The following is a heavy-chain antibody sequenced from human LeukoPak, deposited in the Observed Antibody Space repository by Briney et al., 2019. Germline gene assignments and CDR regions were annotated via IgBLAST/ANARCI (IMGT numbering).Heavy chain of an antibody. Sequence: GGSLRLSCAASGFTCSTYKMNWVRQAPGKGLEWVSSISGSGPYMYYADSLKGRFTISRDNAKNSLYLQMNSLRAEDTAVYYCARDFSPMRADSTGGNVWFDAFDIWGQGTMVTVSS. CDR1: GFTCSTYK. CDR3: ARDFSPMRADSTGGNVWFDAFDI. J-gene: IGHJ3*02. D-gene: IGHD3-16*01. CDR2: ISGSGPYM. V-gene: IGHV3-21*01.